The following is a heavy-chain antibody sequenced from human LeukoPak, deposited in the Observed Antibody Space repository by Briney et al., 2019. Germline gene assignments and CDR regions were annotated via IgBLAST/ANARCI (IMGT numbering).Heavy chain of an antibody. CDR1: GYTFTSYD. J-gene: IGHJ6*03. V-gene: IGHV1-8*01. CDR3: ARRSGSYFYYYMDV. CDR2: MSPNSGNT. Sequence: ASVKVSCKASGYTFTSYDINWVRQATGQGLEWMGWMSPNSGNTGYAQKFQGRVTMTRNTSISTAYMELSSLRSEDTAVYYCARRSGSYFYYYMDVWGKGTTVTVSS. D-gene: IGHD3-10*01.